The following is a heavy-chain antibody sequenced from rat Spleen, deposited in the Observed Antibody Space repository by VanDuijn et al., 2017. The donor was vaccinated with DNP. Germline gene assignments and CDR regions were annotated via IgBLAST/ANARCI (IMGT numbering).Heavy chain of an antibody. V-gene: IGHV3-1*01. J-gene: IGHJ2*01. Sequence: EVQLQESGPGLVKPSQSLSLTCSVTGYSITTNYWGWVRKFPGNKMEYIGHISFSGSTNYNPSLKSQISITRDTSKNQFFLHLHSVTTEDTATYYCARRALYEGYTEGYFDYWGQGVMVTVSS. CDR3: ARRALYEGYTEGYFDY. CDR1: GYSITTNY. D-gene: IGHD1-11*01. CDR2: ISFSGST.